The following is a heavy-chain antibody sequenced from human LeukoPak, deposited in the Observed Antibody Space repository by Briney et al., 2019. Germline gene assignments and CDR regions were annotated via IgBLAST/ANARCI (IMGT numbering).Heavy chain of an antibody. V-gene: IGHV1-2*02. Sequence: ASAKVSCKASGYTFTGYYIHWVRQAPGQGLEWMGWINPNSGGTNYAQKFQGRVTMTRDTSIRTAYMELSRLRSDDTAVYYCARDGVLRFLEWFRADSDDAFDIWGQGTMVTVSS. J-gene: IGHJ3*02. CDR2: INPNSGGT. D-gene: IGHD3-3*01. CDR3: ARDGVLRFLEWFRADSDDAFDI. CDR1: GYTFTGYY.